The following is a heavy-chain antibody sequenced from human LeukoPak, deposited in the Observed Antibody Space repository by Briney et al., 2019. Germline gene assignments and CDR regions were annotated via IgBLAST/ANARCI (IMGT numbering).Heavy chain of an antibody. CDR1: GFTFSSYG. CDR3: AKGTGLNFDY. V-gene: IGHV3-33*06. D-gene: IGHD3-10*01. J-gene: IGHJ4*02. CDR2: IWYDGSNK. Sequence: PGRSLRLSCAASGFTFSSYGMHWVRQAPGKGLEWVAVIWYDGSNKYYADSVKGRFTVSRDNSKNTLYLQMNSLRAEDTAVYHCAKGTGLNFDYWGQGTLVTVSS.